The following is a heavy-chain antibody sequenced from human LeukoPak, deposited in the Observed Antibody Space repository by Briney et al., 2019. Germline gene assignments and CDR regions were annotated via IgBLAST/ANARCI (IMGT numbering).Heavy chain of an antibody. D-gene: IGHD5-12*01. CDR3: ARRDIVATIDY. CDR2: INHSGST. V-gene: IGHV4-34*01. CDR1: GGSFSGYY. Sequence: SQTLSLTCAVYGGSFSGYYWSWIRQPPGKGLEWIGEINHSGSTNYNPSLKSRVTISVDASKNQFSLKLSSVTAADTAVYYCARRDIVATIDYWGQGTLVTVSS. J-gene: IGHJ4*02.